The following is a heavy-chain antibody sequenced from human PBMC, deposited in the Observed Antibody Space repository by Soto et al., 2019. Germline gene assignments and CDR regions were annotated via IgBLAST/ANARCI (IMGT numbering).Heavy chain of an antibody. V-gene: IGHV1-3*01. J-gene: IGHJ3*01. Sequence: QVQLVQSGAELKKPGASVNISCTASGFSFSDNLINWVRHAPGQGLEWMGWPNPATGNTRYSETFQGKVTIYRPSSASRAYLELSDLENEDTALYFCARDRRSVGPRANDAFDVWGQGTMITVSS. D-gene: IGHD6-25*01. CDR1: GFSFSDNL. CDR2: PNPATGNT. CDR3: ARDRRSVGPRANDAFDV.